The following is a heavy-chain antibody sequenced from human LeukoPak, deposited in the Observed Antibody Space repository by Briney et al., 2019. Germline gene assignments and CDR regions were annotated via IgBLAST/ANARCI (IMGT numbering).Heavy chain of an antibody. V-gene: IGHV4-34*01. J-gene: IGHJ6*03. CDR3: ASSDGRYCSSTSCSGFLRYMDV. Sequence: EPSESLSLTCGVYGGSFRGYYWGWVRQPPGKGLEWGGEINHSGSTNYNPSPKSRVTISVDTSKNQFSLKLTSVPAADTALYYCASSDGRYCSSTSCSGFLRYMDVWGKGTPVTVSS. D-gene: IGHD2-2*01. CDR2: INHSGST. CDR1: GGSFRGYY.